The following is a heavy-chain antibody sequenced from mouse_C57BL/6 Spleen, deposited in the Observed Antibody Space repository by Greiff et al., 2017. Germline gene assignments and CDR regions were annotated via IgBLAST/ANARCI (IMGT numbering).Heavy chain of an antibody. CDR3: ASHTTVVARGAMDY. CDR1: GFTFTDYY. CDR2: IRNKANGYTT. J-gene: IGHJ4*01. V-gene: IGHV7-3*01. Sequence: EVQLVESGGGLVQPGGSLSLSCAASGFTFTDYYMSWVRQPPGKALEWLGFIRNKANGYTTEYSASVKGRFTISRDNSQSILYLQMNALRAEDSATYYCASHTTVVARGAMDYWGQGTSVTVSS. D-gene: IGHD1-1*01.